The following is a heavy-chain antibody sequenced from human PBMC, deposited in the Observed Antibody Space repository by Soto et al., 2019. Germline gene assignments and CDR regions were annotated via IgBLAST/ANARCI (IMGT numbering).Heavy chain of an antibody. CDR3: ARQNYYGVFDI. D-gene: IGHD3-10*01. CDR1: GYNFTTYW. Sequence: PGESLKISCKGSGYNFTTYWIGWGLQMPGKGLEWMGIIYPGDSDIRYSPSFQGQVTISADKSISTAYLQWSRLKASDTAMYYCARQNYYGVFDIWGQGTMVTVSS. V-gene: IGHV5-51*01. CDR2: IYPGDSDI. J-gene: IGHJ3*02.